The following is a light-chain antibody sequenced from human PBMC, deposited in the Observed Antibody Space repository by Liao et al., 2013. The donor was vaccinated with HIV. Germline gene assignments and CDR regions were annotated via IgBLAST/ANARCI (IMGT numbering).Light chain of an antibody. V-gene: IGLV3-1*01. J-gene: IGLJ3*02. CDR2: QSD. CDR1: ELGNKN. CDR3: QAWDSGTVV. Sequence: SYELTQPPSVSVSTGQTASVTCSGDELGNKNICWYQQRPGQSPVLVVYQSDKRPSGIPDQFSGSKSGNTATLTISGTQARDEADYYCQAWDSGTVVFGGGTKLTVL.